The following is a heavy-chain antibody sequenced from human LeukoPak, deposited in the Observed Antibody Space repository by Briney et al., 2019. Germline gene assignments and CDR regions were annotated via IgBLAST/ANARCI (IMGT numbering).Heavy chain of an antibody. J-gene: IGHJ5*02. CDR2: IIPIFGTA. CDR3: ARMKAARTTSEQVLHNWSDP. Sequence: ASVKVSCKASVGTFSSYAIRWVRQAPGQGLEWMGGIIPIFGTANYAQKFQGRVTITTDESTSTAYMELSSLRSEDTAVYYCARMKAARTTSEQVLHNWSDPWGQGTLVTVSS. D-gene: IGHD6-6*01. V-gene: IGHV1-69*05. CDR1: VGTFSSYA.